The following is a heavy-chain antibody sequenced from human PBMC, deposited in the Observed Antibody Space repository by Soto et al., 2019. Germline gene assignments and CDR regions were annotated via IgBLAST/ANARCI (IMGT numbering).Heavy chain of an antibody. J-gene: IGHJ5*02. CDR3: ARGVTHCSGGSCYSWFDP. CDR2: IIPNLGIT. CDR1: GGTFSSYT. V-gene: IGHV1-69*02. D-gene: IGHD2-15*01. Sequence: SVKVSCKASGGTFSSYTISWVRQAPGQGLEWMGRIIPNLGITNYAQKFQGRVTITADNSISTAYMELSSLRSEDTAVYYCARGVTHCSGGSCYSWFDPWGEGTLVTAPQ.